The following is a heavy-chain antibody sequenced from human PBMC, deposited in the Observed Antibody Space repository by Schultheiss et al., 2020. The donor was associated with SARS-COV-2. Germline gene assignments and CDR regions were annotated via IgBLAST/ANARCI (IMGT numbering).Heavy chain of an antibody. CDR2: IKSKTDGGTI. CDR1: GFIFSNAW. Sequence: GGSLRLSCAASGFIFSNAWMSWVRQAPGKGLEWVGRIKSKTDGGTIDYAAPVKGRFTISRDDSKNTLYVQMNSLKTEDTAVYYCTTAGASLEWLPYSYFVYWGQGTLVTVSS. CDR3: TTAGASLEWLPYSYFVY. J-gene: IGHJ4*02. V-gene: IGHV3-15*01. D-gene: IGHD3-3*01.